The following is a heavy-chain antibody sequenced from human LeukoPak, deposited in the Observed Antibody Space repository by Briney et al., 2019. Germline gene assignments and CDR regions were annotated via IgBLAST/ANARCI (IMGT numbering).Heavy chain of an antibody. D-gene: IGHD5-18*01. J-gene: IGHJ4*02. CDR3: ARVANVDTAMVTFDY. V-gene: IGHV4-59*01. Sequence: SSETLSLTCTVSGGSISTYYWSWIRQSPGKGLEWIGHIYYSGSIKYNPSLKSRVTISLDTSKNQFSLKLTSVIAADTAVYYCARVANVDTAMVTFDYWGQGTLVTVSS. CDR2: IYYSGSI. CDR1: GGSISTYY.